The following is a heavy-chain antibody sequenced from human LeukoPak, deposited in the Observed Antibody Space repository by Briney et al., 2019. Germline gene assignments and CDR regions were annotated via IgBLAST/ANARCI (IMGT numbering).Heavy chain of an antibody. J-gene: IGHJ3*02. D-gene: IGHD3-3*01. Sequence: GGSLRLSCAASGFTFGIYWMSWVRQAPGKGLEWVASIKEDGSERYYVDSVKGRFTISRDNAKNSLFLQMDSLRAEDTAVYYCARDRLRVWSGYVHGFNIWGQGTMVAVSS. CDR2: IKEDGSER. CDR3: ARDRLRVWSGYVHGFNI. V-gene: IGHV3-7*01. CDR1: GFTFGIYW.